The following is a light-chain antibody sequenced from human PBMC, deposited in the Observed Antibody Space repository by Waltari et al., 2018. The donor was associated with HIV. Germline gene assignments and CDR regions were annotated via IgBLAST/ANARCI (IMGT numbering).Light chain of an antibody. J-gene: IGLJ1*01. CDR1: SSHIGRNA. CDR3: ASWDDSLNGYV. CDR2: SNN. Sequence: QSVLTQPPSASGTPGQRVTIPCSGSSSHIGRNAVNWYQQLAGTAPKFLIFSNNQRPSGVPDRFSGSKSGTSASLAISGLQSEDEADYYCASWDDSLNGYVFGIGTKVTVL. V-gene: IGLV1-44*01.